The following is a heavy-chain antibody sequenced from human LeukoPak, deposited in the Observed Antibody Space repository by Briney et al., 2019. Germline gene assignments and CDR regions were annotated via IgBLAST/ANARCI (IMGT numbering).Heavy chain of an antibody. V-gene: IGHV1-69*05. Sequence: SVKVSCKASGGTFSSYAISWMRQAPGQGLEWMGGIIPIFGTANYAQKFQGRVTITTDESTSTAYMELSSLRSEDTAVYYCARTPCSSTSCGSGDWFDPWGQGTLVTVSS. J-gene: IGHJ5*02. D-gene: IGHD2-2*01. CDR3: ARTPCSSTSCGSGDWFDP. CDR1: GGTFSSYA. CDR2: IIPIFGTA.